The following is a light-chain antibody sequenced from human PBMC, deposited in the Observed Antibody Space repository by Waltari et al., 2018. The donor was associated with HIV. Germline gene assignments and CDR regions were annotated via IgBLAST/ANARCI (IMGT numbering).Light chain of an antibody. J-gene: IGLJ3*02. CDR2: LNSDGSH. Sequence: QLALTQSPSASASLGASVRLTCTLSSGQSSYSIAWHQQQPEKGPRFLMRLNSDGSHTRGDGIPDRFSGSASGAERYLTISSLQSEDEADYYRQSWDNGVRVFGGGTKLTVL. CDR3: QSWDNGVRV. CDR1: SGQSSYS. V-gene: IGLV4-69*01.